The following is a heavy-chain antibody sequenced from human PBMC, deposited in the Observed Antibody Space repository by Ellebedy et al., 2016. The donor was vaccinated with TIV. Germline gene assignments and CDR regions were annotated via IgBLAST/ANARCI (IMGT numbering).Heavy chain of an antibody. CDR1: DFPFSNAW. CDR3: TTDFGTKELLWFGSS. CDR2: IKSKIDGGTI. Sequence: GESLKISCAASDFPFSNAWLNWVRQAAGKGLEWVGRIKSKIDGGTIDYAAPVKGRFTISRDDSTNTLYLQMNSLKTEDTAVYYCTTDFGTKELLWFGSSWGQGTMVTVSS. J-gene: IGHJ3*01. V-gene: IGHV3-15*07. D-gene: IGHD3-10*01.